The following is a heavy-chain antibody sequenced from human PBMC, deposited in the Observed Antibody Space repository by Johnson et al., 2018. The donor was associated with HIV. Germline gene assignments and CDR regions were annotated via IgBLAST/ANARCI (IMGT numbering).Heavy chain of an antibody. D-gene: IGHD3-3*01. V-gene: IGHV3-30*04. CDR2: ISYDGGDK. Sequence: QVQLVESGGGLVQPGGSLRLSCAASGFTFSSYAMHWVRQAPAKGLEWVGIISYDGGDKDYADSVKGRFTISRDNAKNSLYLQMNSLRVEDTAVYYCARDRRITIFGSGRAVQSNDAFDIWGQGTMVTVSS. J-gene: IGHJ3*02. CDR3: ARDRRITIFGSGRAVQSNDAFDI. CDR1: GFTFSSYA.